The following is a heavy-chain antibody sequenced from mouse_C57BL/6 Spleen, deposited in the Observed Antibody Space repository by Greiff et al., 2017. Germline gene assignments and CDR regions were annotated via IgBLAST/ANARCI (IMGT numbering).Heavy chain of an antibody. V-gene: IGHV1-4*01. J-gene: IGHJ4*01. CDR3: ARRPDYHAMDY. Sequence: VQLVESGAELARPGASVKMSCKASGYSFTSYTMHWVKQRPGQGLEWIGYINPSSGYTKYNQKFKDKATLTADKSSSTAYMQLSSLTSEDYAVYYCARRPDYHAMDYWGQGTSVTVSS. CDR2: INPSSGYT. CDR1: GYSFTSYT.